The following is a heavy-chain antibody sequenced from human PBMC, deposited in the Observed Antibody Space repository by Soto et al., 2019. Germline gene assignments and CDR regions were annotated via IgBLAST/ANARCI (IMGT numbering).Heavy chain of an antibody. D-gene: IGHD6-13*01. Sequence: SVKVSCKASGGTFSSYTISWVRQAPGQGLEWMGRIIPILGIANYAQKFQGRVTITADKSTSTAYMELSSLRSEDTAVYYCARVIAAAGTSAYYYGMDVWGQGTTVTVSS. CDR3: ARVIAAAGTSAYYYGMDV. J-gene: IGHJ6*02. CDR2: IIPILGIA. CDR1: GGTFSSYT. V-gene: IGHV1-69*02.